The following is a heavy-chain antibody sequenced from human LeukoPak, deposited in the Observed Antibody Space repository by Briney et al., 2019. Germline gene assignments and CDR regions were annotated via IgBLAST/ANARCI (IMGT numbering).Heavy chain of an antibody. D-gene: IGHD6-13*01. J-gene: IGHJ6*03. V-gene: IGHV4-59*01. Sequence: PSETLSLTCTVSGGSISSYYWSWIRQPPGKGLEWIGYIYYSGSTNYNPSLKSRVTIAVDTSKNQFSLKLSPVTAADTAVYYCARRAAAVGTYYMDVWGKGTTVTASS. CDR2: IYYSGST. CDR1: GGSISSYY. CDR3: ARRAAAVGTYYMDV.